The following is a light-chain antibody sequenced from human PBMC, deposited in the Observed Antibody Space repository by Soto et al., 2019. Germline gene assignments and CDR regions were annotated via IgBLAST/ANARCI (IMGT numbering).Light chain of an antibody. CDR1: SSNIGSNP. CDR2: DN. J-gene: IGLJ2*01. Sequence: QSVLTQPPSASGTPGLRVTFSCSGSSSNIGSNPVSWYQLLPGTAPKLLIYDNERPSGVPDRFSGSKSGNTASLTISGLQAEDEADYYCSSYTSSSTVVFGGGTKLTVL. CDR3: SSYTSSSTVV. V-gene: IGLV1-44*01.